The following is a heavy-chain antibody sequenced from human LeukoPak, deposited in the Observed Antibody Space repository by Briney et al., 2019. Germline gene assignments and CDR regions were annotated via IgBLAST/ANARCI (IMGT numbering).Heavy chain of an antibody. J-gene: IGHJ4*02. V-gene: IGHV3-7*01. D-gene: IGHD1-26*01. CDR1: GFTFSTYW. Sequence: PGGSLRLSCAASGFTFSTYWMTWIRQAPGKGLEWVASINPDGSGKYYSVSGRRRFSSSRDNAKNSLFMHRNSLGAADTAVCHCGRVRPGDADYWGQGTLVTVSS. CDR3: GRVRPGDADY. CDR2: INPDGSGK.